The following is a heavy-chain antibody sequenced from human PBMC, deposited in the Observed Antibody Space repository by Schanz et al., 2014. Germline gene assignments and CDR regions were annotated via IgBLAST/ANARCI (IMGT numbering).Heavy chain of an antibody. CDR2: ISGSSIHK. CDR3: AGAVATIRADSFDI. J-gene: IGHJ3*02. Sequence: QVYLVESGGDLVKPGGSLRLSCAASGFTFSDYYMAWIRQAPGKGLEWVSHISGSSIHKNYADSVKGRFSISRDNAKNSLFLQMNSLSAEDTAVYYCAGAVATIRADSFDIWGQGTMVAVSS. D-gene: IGHD5-12*01. CDR1: GFTFSDYY. V-gene: IGHV3-11*06.